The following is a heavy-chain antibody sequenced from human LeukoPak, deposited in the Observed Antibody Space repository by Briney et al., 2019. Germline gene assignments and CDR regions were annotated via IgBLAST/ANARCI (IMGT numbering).Heavy chain of an antibody. CDR2: ISYDGSNK. V-gene: IGHV3-30-3*01. Sequence: GRSLRLSCAASGFTFSSYAMHWVRQAPGKGLEWVAIISYDGSNKYYADSVKGRFTISGDNSQNTLYLQMNSLRAEDTAVYYCAREGIQLWFGGVGDWFDPWGQGTLVTVSS. CDR1: GFTFSSYA. D-gene: IGHD5-18*01. CDR3: AREGIQLWFGGVGDWFDP. J-gene: IGHJ5*02.